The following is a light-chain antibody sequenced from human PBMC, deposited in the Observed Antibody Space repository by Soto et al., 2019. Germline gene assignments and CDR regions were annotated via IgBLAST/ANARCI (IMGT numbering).Light chain of an antibody. J-gene: IGLJ1*01. CDR1: SSDVGGYNY. Sequence: QSALTQPASVSGSPGQSITISCTGTSSDVGGYNYVSWYQQHPGKAPKLMIYEVSNRPSGVSNRFSGSKSGNTASLTISGLQAEDEADYDCSSYTSSSTLEGYVFGTGTKLTVL. V-gene: IGLV2-14*01. CDR3: SSYTSSSTLEGYV. CDR2: EVS.